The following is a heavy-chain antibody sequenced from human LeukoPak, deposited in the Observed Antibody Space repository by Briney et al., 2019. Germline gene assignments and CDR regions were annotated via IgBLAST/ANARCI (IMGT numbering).Heavy chain of an antibody. J-gene: IGHJ4*02. D-gene: IGHD6-19*01. CDR2: INTDGTVT. CDR1: GFTFSKDW. V-gene: IGHV3-74*01. Sequence: VGSLRLSCAASGFTFSKDWMLWVRQAPGKGLESVSRINTDGTVTTYADSVKGRFTVSRDNADNTMFLQMNSVRDEDTAVYYCATKQWLAPPPDSWGQGTPVTVSS. CDR3: ATKQWLAPPPDS.